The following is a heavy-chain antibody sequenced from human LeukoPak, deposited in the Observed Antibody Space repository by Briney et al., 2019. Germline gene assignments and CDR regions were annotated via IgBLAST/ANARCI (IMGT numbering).Heavy chain of an antibody. CDR1: GGSISSSSYY. CDR3: ARHPPYCFDY. J-gene: IGHJ4*02. CDR2: IYYSGST. V-gene: IGHV4-39*01. Sequence: PSETLSLTCTVSGGSISSSSYYWGWIRQPPGKGLEWIGNIYYSGSTYYNPSLKSRVTISVDTSKNQFSLKLSSVTAADTAVYYCARHPPYCFDYWGQGTLVTVSS.